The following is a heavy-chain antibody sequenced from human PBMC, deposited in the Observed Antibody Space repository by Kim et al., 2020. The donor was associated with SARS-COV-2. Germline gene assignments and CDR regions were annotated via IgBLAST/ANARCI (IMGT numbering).Heavy chain of an antibody. CDR2: ISPYNGNT. J-gene: IGHJ5*01. CDR1: GYRFSSLN. CDR3: ASGHDDFWSDYFLNWF. D-gene: IGHD3-3*01. V-gene: IGHV1-18*01. Sequence: ASVKVSCKTSGYRFSSLNIAWVRQAPGQGPEWMGWISPYNGNTIHAQNFQGRITLTADTSTATAYMELRRLGSDDTAVYYCASGHDDFWSDYFLNWF.